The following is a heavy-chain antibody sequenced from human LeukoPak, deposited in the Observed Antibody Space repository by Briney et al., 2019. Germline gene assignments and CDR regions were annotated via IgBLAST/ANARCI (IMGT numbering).Heavy chain of an antibody. J-gene: IGHJ4*02. CDR3: AKDFSVVVITTAFDY. D-gene: IGHD3-22*01. Sequence: GRSLRLSCAASGFTFDDYAMHWVRQAPGKGLEWVSGISWNSGSIGYADSVRGRFTISRDNAKNSLYLQMNSLRAEDTALYYCAKDFSVVVITTAFDYWGQGTLVTVSS. V-gene: IGHV3-9*01. CDR1: GFTFDDYA. CDR2: ISWNSGSI.